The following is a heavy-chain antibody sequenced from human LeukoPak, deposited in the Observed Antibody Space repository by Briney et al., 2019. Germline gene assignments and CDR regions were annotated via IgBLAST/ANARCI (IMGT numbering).Heavy chain of an antibody. D-gene: IGHD2-21*01. CDR1: GLSFSSFA. V-gene: IGHV3-23*01. CDR3: AKARWVSSTDAFR. CDR2: IRGNGET. Sequence: GGCVRLSRAACGLSFSSFAMSWVRQGGARGGEWVSRIRGNGETFYAASVKGRFTLSSDSSRNTVYFQLNNLRVEDTAIYYCAKARWVSSTDAFRWGQGTLVSASS. J-gene: IGHJ4*02.